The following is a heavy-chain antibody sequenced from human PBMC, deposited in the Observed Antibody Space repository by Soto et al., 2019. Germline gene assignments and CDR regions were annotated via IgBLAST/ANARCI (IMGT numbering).Heavy chain of an antibody. J-gene: IGHJ4*02. Sequence: SETLSLTCTVSGGSISSSSYYWGWIRQPPGKGLEWIGSIYYSGRTYYNPSLKSRVTISVDTSKNQFSLKLSSVTAADTAVYYCARGPYDYIWGSYRYFDYWGQGTLVTVSS. D-gene: IGHD3-16*02. CDR3: ARGPYDYIWGSYRYFDY. CDR1: GGSISSSSYY. CDR2: IYYSGRT. V-gene: IGHV4-39*01.